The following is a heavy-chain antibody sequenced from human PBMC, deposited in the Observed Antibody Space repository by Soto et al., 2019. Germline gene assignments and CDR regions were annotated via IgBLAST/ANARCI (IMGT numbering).Heavy chain of an antibody. V-gene: IGHV1-8*02. D-gene: IGHD6-19*01. CDR3: AREMSSGWFDY. CDR1: GYTFTSYD. Sequence: QVQLVQSGAEVKKPGASVKVSCKASGYTFTSYDINWVRQATGQGLEWMGWMNPNSGNTAYAQKFKGRVTMTRTTSIITAYMGLSSLRSEDTAVSYWAREMSSGWFDYWGQGTLVTVSS. CDR2: MNPNSGNT. J-gene: IGHJ4*02.